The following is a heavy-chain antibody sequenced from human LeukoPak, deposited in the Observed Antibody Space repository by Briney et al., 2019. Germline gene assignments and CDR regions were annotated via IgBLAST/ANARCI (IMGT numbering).Heavy chain of an antibody. CDR3: AGSPGGSYYHDAH. J-gene: IGHJ4*02. D-gene: IGHD3-10*01. CDR1: GGSISGGTYY. CDR2: IYSTGSP. V-gene: IGHV4-61*02. Sequence: SQTLSLTCTVSGGSISGGTYYWSWIRQPAGKGLEWIGRIYSTGSPNYNPSLKSRVTISLDTSKNQFSLNLSSVTAADTAVYYCAGSPGGSYYHDAHWDQGTLVTVSS.